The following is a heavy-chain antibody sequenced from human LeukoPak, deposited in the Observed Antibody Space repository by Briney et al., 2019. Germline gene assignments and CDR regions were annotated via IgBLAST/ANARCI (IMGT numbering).Heavy chain of an antibody. V-gene: IGHV4-59*01. CDR3: ARGLLGVVMNTPGSLDI. D-gene: IGHD3-3*01. CDR1: GGSISSYY. J-gene: IGHJ3*02. Sequence: SETLSLTCTVSGGSISSYYWSWIRQPPGKGLEWIGYIYYSGSTNYNPSLKSRVTISVDTSKTHFSLNLNSVTAADTAMYYCARGLLGVVMNTPGSLDIWGQGTMVTVSS. CDR2: IYYSGST.